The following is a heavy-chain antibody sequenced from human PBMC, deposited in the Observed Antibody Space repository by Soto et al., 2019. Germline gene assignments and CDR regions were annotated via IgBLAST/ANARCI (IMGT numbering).Heavy chain of an antibody. D-gene: IGHD3-9*01. Sequence: PGGSLRLSCAASGFTCSSYAMSWVRQAPGKGLEWVSAISGSGGSTYYADSVKGRFTISRDNSKNTLYLQMNSLRAEDTAVYYCAKGSAILTGYDDYYYYDGMDVCGQRTTVTVSS. CDR2: ISGSGGST. J-gene: IGHJ6*02. V-gene: IGHV3-23*01. CDR3: AKGSAILTGYDDYYYYDGMDV. CDR1: GFTCSSYA.